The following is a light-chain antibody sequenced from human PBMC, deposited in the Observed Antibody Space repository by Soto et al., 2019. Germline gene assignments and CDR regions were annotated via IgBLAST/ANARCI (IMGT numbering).Light chain of an antibody. CDR1: QSVRGI. J-gene: IGKJ1*01. CDR3: QQYGPWPPWT. Sequence: ETVMTRSPATRSVSPGERAALGFMASQSVRGILAWYQQRPGQPPRLLIYGAPTRATGIPARFSGDGSGTEFTLPITSLQSEDFAVYYCQQYGPWPPWTSGQATKVDSK. V-gene: IGKV3-15*01. CDR2: GAP.